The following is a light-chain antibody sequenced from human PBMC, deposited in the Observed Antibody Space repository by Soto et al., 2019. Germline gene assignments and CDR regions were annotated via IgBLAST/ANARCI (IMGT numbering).Light chain of an antibody. CDR3: AAWDDRLNGVV. J-gene: IGLJ2*01. Sequence: QAVVTQPPSASGTPGQRVTISCSGSSSNIGSNTENGYQQLPGTAHKLLIYSNNHRPSGVPDRFAGSKSGTSASLAISRLQSEVEDDYYCAAWDDRLNGVVFGGGSKVTVL. CDR1: SSNIGSNT. V-gene: IGLV1-44*01. CDR2: SNN.